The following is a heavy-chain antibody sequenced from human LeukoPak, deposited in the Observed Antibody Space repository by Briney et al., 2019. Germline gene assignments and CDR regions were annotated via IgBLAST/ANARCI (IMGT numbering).Heavy chain of an antibody. CDR2: IRSKAYGGTT. Sequence: GGSLRLSCTASGFTFGDYAMSWVRQAPGKGLEWVGFIRSKAYGGTTEYAASVKGRFTISRDDSTSIAYLQMNRLKTEDTAVYYCTRDRGYNWNVLPIDYWGQGTLVTASS. CDR3: TRDRGYNWNVLPIDY. V-gene: IGHV3-49*04. J-gene: IGHJ4*02. CDR1: GFTFGDYA. D-gene: IGHD1-1*01.